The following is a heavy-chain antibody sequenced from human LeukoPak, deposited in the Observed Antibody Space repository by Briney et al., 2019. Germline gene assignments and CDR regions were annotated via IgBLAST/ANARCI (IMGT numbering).Heavy chain of an antibody. CDR2: ISNVGSTI. D-gene: IGHD3-10*01. Sequence: GGSLRLSCVASGFPLTFSTYNMKWVRQAPGKGLEWISYISNVGSTIYYADSVRGRFTISRDNAKNSLYLQMNGLRAEDTAVYYCARELYRGLGNWFDPWGQGTLVTASS. V-gene: IGHV3-48*04. CDR3: ARELYRGLGNWFDP. CDR1: GFPLTFSTYN. J-gene: IGHJ5*02.